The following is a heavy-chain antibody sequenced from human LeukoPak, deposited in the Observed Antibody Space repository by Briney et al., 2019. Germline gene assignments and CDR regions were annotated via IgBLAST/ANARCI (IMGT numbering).Heavy chain of an antibody. V-gene: IGHV4-34*01. CDR3: ARGHDQYYDSSGYDLDY. CDR1: GGSFSGYY. Sequence: PSETLSLTCAVYGGSFSGYYWSWIRQPPGKGLEWIGEINHSGSTNYNPSLKSRVTISVDTSKNQFSLKLSSVTAADTAVYCCARGHDQYYDSSGYDLDYWGQGTLVTVSS. J-gene: IGHJ4*02. D-gene: IGHD3-22*01. CDR2: INHSGST.